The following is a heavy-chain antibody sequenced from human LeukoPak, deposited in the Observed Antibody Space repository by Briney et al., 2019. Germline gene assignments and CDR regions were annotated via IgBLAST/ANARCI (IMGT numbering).Heavy chain of an antibody. V-gene: IGHV1-69*13. J-gene: IGHJ4*02. CDR1: GGRFNNYA. Sequence: SVKVSFKASGGRFNNYAISWVRQAPGQGLEWVGGIVPIYGTANYAQKFRGRVTITAEESTTTAYMELSSLRFEDTAVYYCAREGYGSGSYSHDFWGQGTLVKVSS. CDR2: IVPIYGTA. D-gene: IGHD3-10*01. CDR3: AREGYGSGSYSHDF.